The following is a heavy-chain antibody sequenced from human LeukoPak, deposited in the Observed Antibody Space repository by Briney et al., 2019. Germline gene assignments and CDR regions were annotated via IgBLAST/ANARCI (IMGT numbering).Heavy chain of an antibody. CDR1: GVSISNYS. J-gene: IGHJ4*02. CDR3: ARHAAYSTVWVDY. D-gene: IGHD4-11*01. CDR2: ISSSGNT. Sequence: PSETLSLTCTVSGVSISNYSWSWIRQPPAKGLEWVGYISSSGNTNYNTSLKGRVTISVDKSKNQFSLRLSSVTAADTALYYCARHAAYSTVWVDYWGQGTLVTVSS. V-gene: IGHV4-59*08.